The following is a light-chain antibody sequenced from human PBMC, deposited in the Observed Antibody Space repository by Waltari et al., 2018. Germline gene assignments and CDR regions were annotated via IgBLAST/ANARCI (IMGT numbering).Light chain of an antibody. J-gene: IGKJ5*01. CDR2: AAS. V-gene: IGKV1-39*01. CDR3: QQFGSSPFT. Sequence: DIQMTQSPVSLSASVGDTVTIPCRASHNIGTFLSWYQQRPAKAPTVLIYAASTLQRGVPSRFSGSGSGTDFTLTINRLEPEDFAVYYCQQFGSSPFTFGQGTRLEIK. CDR1: HNIGTF.